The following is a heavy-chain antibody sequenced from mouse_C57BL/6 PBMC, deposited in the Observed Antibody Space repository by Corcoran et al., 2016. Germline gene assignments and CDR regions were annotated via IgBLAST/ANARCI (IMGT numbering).Heavy chain of an antibody. CDR1: GFNIKDDY. D-gene: IGHD1-1*01. CDR2: IDPENGDT. CDR3: TIYYGSSHWYFDV. V-gene: IGHV14-4*01. Sequence: EVQLQQSGAELVRPGASVKLSCTASGFNIKDDYMHWVKQRPAQGLEWIGWIDPENGDTEYASKFQGKATITAATSSNTAYLQLSSLTSEDTAVYYCTIYYGSSHWYFDVWGTGTTVTVSS. J-gene: IGHJ1*03.